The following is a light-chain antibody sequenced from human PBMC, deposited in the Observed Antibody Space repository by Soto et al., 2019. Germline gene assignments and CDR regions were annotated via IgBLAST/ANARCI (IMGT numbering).Light chain of an antibody. CDR3: QQYVNWPPT. Sequence: EVVLTQSPGTLSLSPGERATLSCRASQSVSSAYVAWYKQIPGQTPRLLISGASTRATGIPVTFSGSGSGTEFTLTISSLQSEDFAVYHCQQYVNWPPTFGQGTKVDIK. V-gene: IGKV3-15*01. J-gene: IGKJ1*01. CDR2: GAS. CDR1: QSVSSAY.